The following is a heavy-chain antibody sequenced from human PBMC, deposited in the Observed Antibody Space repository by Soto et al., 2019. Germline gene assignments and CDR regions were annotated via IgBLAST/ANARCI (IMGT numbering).Heavy chain of an antibody. V-gene: IGHV3-30*18. CDR1: GFSFSNSC. CDR3: AKDRGKIYFDY. J-gene: IGHJ4*02. CDR2: ISYDGSNK. Sequence: GGSLRLSGAASGFSFSNSCMHWVRQAPGKGLEWVAFISYDGSNKYYADSVKGRFTISRDNSKNTLYLQMNSLRAGDTAVYYCAKDRGKIYFDYWGQGTLLTVSS.